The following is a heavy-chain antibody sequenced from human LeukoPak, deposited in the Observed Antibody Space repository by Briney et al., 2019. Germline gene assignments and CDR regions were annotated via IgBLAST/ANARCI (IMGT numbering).Heavy chain of an antibody. V-gene: IGHV4-59*12. Sequence: SETLSLTCTVSGGSISSYYWSWIRQPPGKGLEWIGYIYYSGSTNYNPSLKSRVTISVDTSKNQFSLKLSSVTAADTAVYYCARAEGSYTYWGQGTLVTVSS. J-gene: IGHJ4*02. CDR1: GGSISSYY. CDR2: IYYSGST. D-gene: IGHD3-16*01. CDR3: ARAEGSYTY.